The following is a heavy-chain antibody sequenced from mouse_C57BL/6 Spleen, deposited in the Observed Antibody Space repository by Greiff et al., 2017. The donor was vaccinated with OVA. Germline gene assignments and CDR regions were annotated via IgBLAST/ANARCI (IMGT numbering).Heavy chain of an antibody. J-gene: IGHJ2*01. D-gene: IGHD3-3*01. CDR2: IYPGSGNT. Sequence: VQVVESGPELVTPGASVKISCKASGYSFTSYYIHWVKQRPCQGLEWIGWIYPGSGNTKYNEKFKGKATLTADTSSSTAYMQLSSLTSEDAAVYYCARGDRYYFDYWGQGTTLTVSS. CDR1: GYSFTSYY. V-gene: IGHV1-66*01. CDR3: ARGDRYYFDY.